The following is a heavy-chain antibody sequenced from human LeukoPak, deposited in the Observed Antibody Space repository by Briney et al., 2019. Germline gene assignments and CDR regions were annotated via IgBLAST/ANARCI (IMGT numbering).Heavy chain of an antibody. CDR1: GFSFSSYW. J-gene: IGHJ4*02. CDR2: ISPDGSSA. Sequence: GGSLRLSCAASGFSFSSYWMHWVRQAPGKGLVWVARISPDGSSALSADSVRGRFTISRDNADNTLYLQLNSLRAEDTSVYYCARVSFCPRCHFDYWGQGTLVTVSS. CDR3: ARVSFCPRCHFDY. D-gene: IGHD2/OR15-2a*01. V-gene: IGHV3-74*03.